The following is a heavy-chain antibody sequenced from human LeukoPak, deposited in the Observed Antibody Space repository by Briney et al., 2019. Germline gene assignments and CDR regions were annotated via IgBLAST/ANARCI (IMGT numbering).Heavy chain of an antibody. CDR1: GFIFSDYA. CDR3: ARGRGGSYDY. J-gene: IGHJ4*02. V-gene: IGHV3-64*02. Sequence: PGGSLRLSCTASGFIFSDYAMHWVRQAPGKGLGYVSSIKSNGGKAFYADSVKDRFSISRDNSKNTLNLQMGSLRAEDMAVYYCARGRGGSYDYWGQGILVTVSS. CDR2: IKSNGGKA. D-gene: IGHD1-26*01.